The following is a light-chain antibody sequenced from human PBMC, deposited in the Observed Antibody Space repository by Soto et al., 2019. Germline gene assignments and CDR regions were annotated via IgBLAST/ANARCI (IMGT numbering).Light chain of an antibody. Sequence: QSALTQPASVSGSPGQSITISCTGTSSDVGAYKYVSWYQQHPGKVPKLIIYGVSNRPSGVSNRFSGSKSGTTAFLTISGLQPEDEADYYCSSLTGTTTLYVFGTGTKLTVL. CDR3: SSLTGTTTLYV. J-gene: IGLJ1*01. CDR2: GVS. V-gene: IGLV2-14*03. CDR1: SSDVGAYKY.